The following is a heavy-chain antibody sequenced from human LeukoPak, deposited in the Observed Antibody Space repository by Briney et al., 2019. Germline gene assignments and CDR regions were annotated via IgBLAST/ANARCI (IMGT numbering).Heavy chain of an antibody. D-gene: IGHD2-15*01. Sequence: GGSLRLSCAASGITFSSYDMHWVRQATGKGLEWVSAIGTAGDTYYPGSVKGRFTISRENAKNSLYLQMNSLRAGDTAVYYCARGYCSGGSCAGVWAFDIWGQGTMVTVSS. CDR2: IGTAGDT. CDR1: GITFSSYD. J-gene: IGHJ3*02. CDR3: ARGYCSGGSCAGVWAFDI. V-gene: IGHV3-13*01.